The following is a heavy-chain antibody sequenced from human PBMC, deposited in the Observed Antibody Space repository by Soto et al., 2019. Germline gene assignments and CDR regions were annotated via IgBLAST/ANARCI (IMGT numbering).Heavy chain of an antibody. CDR2: IWYDGSKK. CDR1: GFTFSGHG. V-gene: IGHV3-30*02. CDR3: ASWMGFNSGWYNY. J-gene: IGHJ4*02. D-gene: IGHD6-19*01. Sequence: GGSLRLSCAASGFTFSGHGMHWVRQAPGKGLEWVTFIWYDGSKKYYADSVKGRFTISRDNSKNTLYLEMNSQRAEDTAVYYCASWMGFNSGWYNYWGQGTLVTVSS.